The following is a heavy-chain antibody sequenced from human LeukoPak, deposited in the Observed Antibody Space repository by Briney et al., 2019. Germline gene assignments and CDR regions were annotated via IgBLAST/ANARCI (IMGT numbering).Heavy chain of an antibody. J-gene: IGHJ2*01. Sequence: GGSLRLSCAASGFTFSSYGMHWVRQAPGKGLERVAVISYDGSNKYYADSVKGRFTISRDNSKNTLYLQMNSLRAEDTAVYYCAKDHLYCSGGSCYSLILGWYFDLWGRGTLVTVSS. CDR3: AKDHLYCSGGSCYSLILGWYFDL. V-gene: IGHV3-30*18. CDR2: ISYDGSNK. D-gene: IGHD2-15*01. CDR1: GFTFSSYG.